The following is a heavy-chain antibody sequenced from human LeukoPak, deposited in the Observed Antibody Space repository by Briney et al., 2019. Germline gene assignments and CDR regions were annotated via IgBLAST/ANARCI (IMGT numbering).Heavy chain of an antibody. CDR2: INPNSGGT. D-gene: IGHD4-17*01. V-gene: IGHV1-2*02. J-gene: IGHJ6*03. CDR3: ARDRTVTVYYYYYMDV. Sequence: ASVKVSCKASGYTFTGYYMHWVRQAPGQGLVWMGWINPNSGGTNYAQKSQGRVTMNRDTSISTAYMEMSRLRSDDTAVYYCARDRTVTVYYYYYMDVWGKGTTVTVS. CDR1: GYTFTGYY.